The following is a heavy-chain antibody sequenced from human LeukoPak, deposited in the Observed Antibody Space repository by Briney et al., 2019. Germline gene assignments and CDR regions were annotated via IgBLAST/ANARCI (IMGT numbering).Heavy chain of an antibody. CDR1: GFTFSSYS. Sequence: GGSLRLSCAASGFTFSSYSMNWVRQAPGKGLEWVSYISSSSTTIYYADSVKGRFTISRDNAKNSLYLQMNSLRAEDTAVYYCARVRQGQLDYYFDYWGQGTLVTVSS. CDR2: ISSSSTTI. CDR3: ARVRQGQLDYYFDY. V-gene: IGHV3-48*04. J-gene: IGHJ4*02. D-gene: IGHD1-1*01.